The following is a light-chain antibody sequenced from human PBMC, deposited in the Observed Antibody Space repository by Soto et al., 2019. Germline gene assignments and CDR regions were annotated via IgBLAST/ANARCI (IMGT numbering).Light chain of an antibody. V-gene: IGKV3-20*01. J-gene: IGKJ5*01. CDR3: QHYQSGHPIT. CDR2: GAS. Sequence: EIVLTQSTGTLSLSPGERATLSWRASQSFSSSYLAWYQQKPGQAPRLLIYGASSRATGTPDRFTGSGSETSFTLTISRLEPEEFALEYCQHYQSGHPITFGQGTLL. CDR1: QSFSSSY.